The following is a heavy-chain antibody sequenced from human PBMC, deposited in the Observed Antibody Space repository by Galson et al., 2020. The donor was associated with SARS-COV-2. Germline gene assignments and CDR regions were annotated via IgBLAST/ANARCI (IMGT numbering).Heavy chain of an antibody. V-gene: IGHV1-24*01. J-gene: IGHJ5*02. Sequence: ASVKVSCKVSGYTLTELSMHWVRQAPGKGLEWMGGFDPEDGETIYAQKFQGRVTMTEDTSTDTAYMELSSLRSEDTAVYYCATGSPYCSSTSCYERHWFDPWVQGTLVTVSS. CDR3: ATGSPYCSSTSCYERHWFDP. CDR1: GYTLTELS. D-gene: IGHD2-2*01. CDR2: FDPEDGET.